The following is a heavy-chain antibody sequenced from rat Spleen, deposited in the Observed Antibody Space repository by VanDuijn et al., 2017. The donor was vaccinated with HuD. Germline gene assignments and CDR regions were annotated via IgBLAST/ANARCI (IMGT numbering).Heavy chain of an antibody. CDR1: GFIFSNYY. D-gene: IGHD1-12*02. CDR3: ARLNYYYDGSYYYYFDY. CDR2: ISAGGGST. J-gene: IGHJ2*01. Sequence: EVQLVESGGGLVQPGRSLKLSCAASGFIFSNYYMAWVRQAPTKGLEWVAFISAGGGSTHYRDSVKGRFTISRDNAQSTLYLQMDSLRSEDTATYYCARLNYYYDGSYYYYFDYWGQGVMVTVSS. V-gene: IGHV5-27*01.